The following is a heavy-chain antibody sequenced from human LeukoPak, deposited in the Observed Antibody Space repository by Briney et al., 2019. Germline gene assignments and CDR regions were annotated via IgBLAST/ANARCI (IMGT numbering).Heavy chain of an antibody. Sequence: PGGSLRLSCAASGFTFSSYEMNWVRQAPGKGLEWVSAISGSGGSTYYADSVKGRFTISRDNSKNTLYLQMNSLRAEDTAVYYCAKDAGLYSYGFYYFDYWGQGTLVTVSS. CDR1: GFTFSSYE. V-gene: IGHV3-23*01. J-gene: IGHJ4*02. CDR2: ISGSGGST. CDR3: AKDAGLYSYGFYYFDY. D-gene: IGHD5-18*01.